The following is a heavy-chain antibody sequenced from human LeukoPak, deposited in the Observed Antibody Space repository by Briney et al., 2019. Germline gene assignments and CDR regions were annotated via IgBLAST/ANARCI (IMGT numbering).Heavy chain of an antibody. J-gene: IGHJ3*02. CDR2: ISSSGGT. CDR1: GFTFCSYA. D-gene: IGHD1-26*01. Sequence: PGGSLRLSCAASGFTFCSYAMSWVRQAPGKGPEWVSAISSSGGTYYGDSVKGRFTISRDNSKNTLYLQMNSLRAEDTAVYSCAKDHIVFNSGNYYLGTFDIWGQGTMVTVSS. CDR3: AKDHIVFNSGNYYLGTFDI. V-gene: IGHV3-23*01.